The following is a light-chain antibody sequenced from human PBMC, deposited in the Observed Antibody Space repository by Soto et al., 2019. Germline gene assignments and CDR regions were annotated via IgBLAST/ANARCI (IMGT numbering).Light chain of an antibody. CDR1: QTVGRSY. V-gene: IGKV3-20*01. CDR3: QQYDSIPPWT. Sequence: EIVLTQSPGIMYLSPGERATLSCRASQTVGRSYLAWYQQKPGQAPRLLIFGTSTRATGIPDRFSGGGSGTDFTLTISRLDPEDYAVYFCQQYDSIPPWTFGQGTRXEVK. J-gene: IGKJ1*01. CDR2: GTS.